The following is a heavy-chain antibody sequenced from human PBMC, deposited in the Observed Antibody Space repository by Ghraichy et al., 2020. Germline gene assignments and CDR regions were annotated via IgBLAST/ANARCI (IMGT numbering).Heavy chain of an antibody. D-gene: IGHD3-3*01. CDR1: GGSFSGYY. J-gene: IGHJ4*02. Sequence: SETLSLTCAVYGGSFSGYYWSWIRQPPGKGLEWIGEINHSGSTNYNPSLKSRVTISVDTSKNQFSLKLSSVTAADTAVYYCARGVDYDFWSGSNFDYWGQGTLVTVSS. CDR3: ARGVDYDFWSGSNFDY. V-gene: IGHV4-34*01. CDR2: INHSGST.